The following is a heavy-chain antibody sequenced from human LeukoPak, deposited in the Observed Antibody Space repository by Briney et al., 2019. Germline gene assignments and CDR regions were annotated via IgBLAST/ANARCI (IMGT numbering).Heavy chain of an antibody. CDR3: ARDLGAARGRLYYYYYYYMDV. J-gene: IGHJ6*03. CDR2: IKQDGSEK. Sequence: PGGSLRLSCAASGFTFSSYWMSWVCQAPGKGLEWVANIKQDGSEKYYVDSVKGRFTISRDNAKNSLYLQMNSLRAEDTAVYYCARDLGAARGRLYYYYYYYMDVWGKGTTVTVSS. D-gene: IGHD6-6*01. CDR1: GFTFSSYW. V-gene: IGHV3-7*01.